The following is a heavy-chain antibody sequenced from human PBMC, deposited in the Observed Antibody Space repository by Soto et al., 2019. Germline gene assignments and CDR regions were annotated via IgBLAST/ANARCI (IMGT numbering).Heavy chain of an antibody. V-gene: IGHV1-3*01. J-gene: IGHJ3*02. CDR2: INAGNGNT. Sequence: GASVKVSCKASGYTFTSYAMHWVRQAPGQRLEWMGWINAGNGNTKYSQKFQGRVTITRDTSASTAYMELSSLRSEDTAVYYCARILHCSGGSCYHDAFDIWGQGIMVTVSS. CDR1: GYTFTSYA. CDR3: ARILHCSGGSCYHDAFDI. D-gene: IGHD2-15*01.